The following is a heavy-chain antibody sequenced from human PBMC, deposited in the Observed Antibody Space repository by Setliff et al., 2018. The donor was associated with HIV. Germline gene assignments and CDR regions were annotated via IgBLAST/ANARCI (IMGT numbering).Heavy chain of an antibody. V-gene: IGHV3-48*01. CDR3: ARDGLEGDMAGRQRTYAFGY. Sequence: GGSLRLSCAASGFTLSSFCMNWVRQAPGKGLEWVGFINSGSSSIFYGDSVKGRFTISRDNAQKSPYLQMNSLRAEDTAVYYCARDGLEGDMAGRQRTYAFGYWGQGTLVTVSS. CDR2: INSGSSSI. D-gene: IGHD2-15*01. J-gene: IGHJ4*02. CDR1: GFTLSSFC.